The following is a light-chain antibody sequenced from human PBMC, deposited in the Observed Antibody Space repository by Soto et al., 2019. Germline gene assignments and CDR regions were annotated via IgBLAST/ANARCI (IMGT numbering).Light chain of an antibody. V-gene: IGKV1-5*01. J-gene: IGKJ1*01. CDR2: DAS. CDR1: QTISTW. Sequence: DIQMTQSPSTLSASVGDRVTITCRASQTISTWLAWYQQKPGKAPKLLIYDASSLETGVPLRFSGSGSGTEFTLTISSLQADDSATYYCQHYESHSRTFGRGTKVDIK. CDR3: QHYESHSRT.